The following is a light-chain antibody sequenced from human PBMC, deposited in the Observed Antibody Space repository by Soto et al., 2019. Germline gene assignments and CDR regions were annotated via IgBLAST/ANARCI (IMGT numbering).Light chain of an antibody. V-gene: IGKV2D-29*02. CDR1: QSLLHITGETF. J-gene: IGKJ5*01. CDR3: MQSTQLPPT. Sequence: DVVMTQTPLSLSVAPGQPASISCKSSQSLLHITGETFLFWYLQKPGQSPQLLIYEVSTRVSGVPDRFRGSGSGTDFTLEISRVETDDVGIYYCMQSTQLPPTVGQGTRLGI. CDR2: EVS.